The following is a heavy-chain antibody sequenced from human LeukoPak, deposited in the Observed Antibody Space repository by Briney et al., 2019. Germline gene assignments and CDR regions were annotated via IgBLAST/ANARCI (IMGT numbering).Heavy chain of an antibody. Sequence: SQTLSLTCTVSGGSISSGSYYWSWIRQPPGKGLEWIGYIYYSGSTNYNPSLKSRVTISVDTSKNQFSLKLSSVTAADTAVYYCARVRGSRGRYFDYWGQGTLVTVSS. J-gene: IGHJ4*02. CDR3: ARVRGSRGRYFDY. CDR2: IYYSGST. CDR1: GGSISSGSYY. D-gene: IGHD3-10*01. V-gene: IGHV4-61*01.